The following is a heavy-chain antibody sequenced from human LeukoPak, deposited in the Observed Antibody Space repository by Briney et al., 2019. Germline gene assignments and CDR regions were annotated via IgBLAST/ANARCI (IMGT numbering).Heavy chain of an antibody. Sequence: ASVKVSCKASGYTFTGYYVHWVRQAPGQGLEWMGWMNPKSGGTNYAQKFEARVTMTRDTSISTAFMELSSLTFDDTAVYYCAKYGRGGSGRHFYYYYYYMDVWGKGTTVTISS. V-gene: IGHV1-2*02. CDR3: AKYGRGGSGRHFYYYYYYMDV. CDR2: MNPKSGGT. D-gene: IGHD6-19*01. J-gene: IGHJ6*03. CDR1: GYTFTGYY.